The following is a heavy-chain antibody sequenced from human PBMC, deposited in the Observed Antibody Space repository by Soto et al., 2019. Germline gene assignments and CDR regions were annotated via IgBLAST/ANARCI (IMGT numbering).Heavy chain of an antibody. J-gene: IGHJ6*03. Sequence: GESLKISCAASGFTFSSYAMSWVRQAPGKGLEWVSAISGSGGSTYYADSVKGRFTISRDNSKNTLYLQMNSLRAEDTAVYYCSAVAGLPYYYYYYMDVWGKGTTVTVSS. CDR2: ISGSGGST. CDR1: GFTFSSYA. D-gene: IGHD6-19*01. CDR3: SAVAGLPYYYYYYMDV. V-gene: IGHV3-23*01.